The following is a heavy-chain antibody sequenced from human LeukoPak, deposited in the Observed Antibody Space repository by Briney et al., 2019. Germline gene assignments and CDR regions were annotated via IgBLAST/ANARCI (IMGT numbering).Heavy chain of an antibody. D-gene: IGHD5-12*01. V-gene: IGHV4-34*01. CDR3: ARSLGRWLRYFDY. CDR2: INHSGST. J-gene: IGHJ4*02. Sequence: SETLSLTCAVYGGSFSGYYWSWIRQPPGKGLEWIGEINHSGSTNYNPSLKSRVTISVDTSKNQFSLKLSSVTAADTAVYYCARSLGRWLRYFDYWGQGTLVTVSS. CDR1: GGSFSGYY.